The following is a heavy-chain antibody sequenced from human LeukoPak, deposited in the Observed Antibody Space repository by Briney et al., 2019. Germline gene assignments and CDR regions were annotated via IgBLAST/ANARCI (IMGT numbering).Heavy chain of an antibody. Sequence: ASVKVSCKASGYTFTGYYMHWVRQAPGQGLEWMGRINPNSGGTNYAQKFQGRVTMTRDTSISTAYMELSRLRSEDTAVYYCARGLLGRVVPAAINYYYYYYMDVWGKGTTVTVSS. CDR1: GYTFTGYY. CDR2: INPNSGGT. V-gene: IGHV1-2*06. D-gene: IGHD2-2*01. CDR3: ARGLLGRVVPAAINYYYYYYMDV. J-gene: IGHJ6*03.